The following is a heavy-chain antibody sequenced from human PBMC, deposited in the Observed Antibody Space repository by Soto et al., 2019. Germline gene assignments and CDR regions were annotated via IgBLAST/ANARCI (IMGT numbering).Heavy chain of an antibody. J-gene: IGHJ3*02. CDR3: ATWHLQEHAYDI. D-gene: IGHD1-1*01. Sequence: QPGGSLRLSCAAFGFTVSGKKYVAWVRQAPGKGLEWVSALYDLDGTYYADSVKGRFTTSSDSSRTTVYLQMNSLRPDDTAVYSCATWHLQEHAYDIWGEGTMGTVSS. CDR2: LYDLDGT. CDR1: GFTVSGKKY. V-gene: IGHV3-53*01.